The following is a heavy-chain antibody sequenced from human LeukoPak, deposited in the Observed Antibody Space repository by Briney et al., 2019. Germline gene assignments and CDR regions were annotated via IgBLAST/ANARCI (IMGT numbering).Heavy chain of an antibody. Sequence: GGSLRLSCAASGFTFSSYALSWVRQAPGKGLEWVSAISASGGDTYYADSVKGRFTISRDNSKNTLSLQMNSLRAEDTAVYYCASAEPRGSSWYPYWGQGTLVTVSS. D-gene: IGHD6-13*01. CDR3: ASAEPRGSSWYPY. J-gene: IGHJ4*02. V-gene: IGHV3-23*01. CDR2: ISASGGDT. CDR1: GFTFSSYA.